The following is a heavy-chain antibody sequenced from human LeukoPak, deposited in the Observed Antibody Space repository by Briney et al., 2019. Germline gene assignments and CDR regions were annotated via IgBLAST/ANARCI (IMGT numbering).Heavy chain of an antibody. CDR3: ARIQSLASSFSSFDS. V-gene: IGHV3-23*01. Sequence: GGSLRLSCAASGFTFTTYAMSWVRQAPGRGLEWVSAISGSGHNTYYADSVKGRFTISSDNSKNTIYLQMNSLRADDTAVYYCARIQSLASSFSSFDSWGQGTLVTVSS. CDR1: GFTFTTYA. D-gene: IGHD6-13*01. J-gene: IGHJ5*01. CDR2: ISGSGHNT.